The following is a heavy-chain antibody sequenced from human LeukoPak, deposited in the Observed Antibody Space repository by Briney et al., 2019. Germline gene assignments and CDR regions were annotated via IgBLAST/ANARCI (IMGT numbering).Heavy chain of an antibody. CDR3: ARVDYGEAGAFDI. V-gene: IGHV3-33*01. Sequence: GGALRHSCAASGFTFSSYGMHWVRQAPGKGLEWVAVIWYDGSNKYYADSVKGRFTISRDNSKNTLYLQMNSLRAEDTAVYYCARVDYGEAGAFDIWGQGTMVTVSS. CDR1: GFTFSSYG. D-gene: IGHD4-17*01. CDR2: IWYDGSNK. J-gene: IGHJ3*02.